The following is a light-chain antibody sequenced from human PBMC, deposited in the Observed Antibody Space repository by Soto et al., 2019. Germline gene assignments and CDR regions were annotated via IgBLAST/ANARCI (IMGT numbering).Light chain of an antibody. V-gene: IGLV2-14*01. CDR3: GTWDDSLFSFV. CDR2: QVT. J-gene: IGLJ1*01. Sequence: QSVLTQPASVSGSPGQSITISCTGTSSDIGGYYYVSWYQHHPGKAPKLLIYQVTNRPSRVSNRFSGSKSGNTASLTISGLQADDEADYYCGTWDDSLFSFVFGPGTKVTVL. CDR1: SSDIGGYYY.